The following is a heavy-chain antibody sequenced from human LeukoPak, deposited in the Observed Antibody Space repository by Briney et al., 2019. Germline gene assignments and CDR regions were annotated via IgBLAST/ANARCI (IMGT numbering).Heavy chain of an antibody. V-gene: IGHV4-34*01. CDR2: INHSGST. CDR3: ASTRTGYSSSWSFDY. D-gene: IGHD6-13*01. J-gene: IGHJ4*02. Sequence: PSETLSLTCAVYGGSFSGYYWSWIRQPPGKGLEWIGEINHSGSTNYNPSLKSRVTISVDTSKNQFSLKLSSVTAADTAVYYCASTRTGYSSSWSFDYWGQGTLVTVSS. CDR1: GGSFSGYY.